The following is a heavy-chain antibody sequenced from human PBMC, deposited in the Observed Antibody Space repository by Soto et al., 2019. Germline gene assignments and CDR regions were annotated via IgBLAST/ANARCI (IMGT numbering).Heavy chain of an antibody. CDR1: GGTFSSYS. V-gene: IGHV1-69*13. J-gene: IGHJ4*02. CDR3: ARGLDRGDGYNYFDY. D-gene: IGHD3-10*01. Sequence: ASVNVSCKSSGGTFSSYSISWVRQAPGQGLEWMGGIIPIFGTANYAQKFQGRVTITADESTSTAYMELSSLRSEDTAVYYCARGLDRGDGYNYFDYWGQGTLVTVSS. CDR2: IIPIFGTA.